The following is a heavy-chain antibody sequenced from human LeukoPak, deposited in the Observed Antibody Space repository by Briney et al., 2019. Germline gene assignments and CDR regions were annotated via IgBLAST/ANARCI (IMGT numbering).Heavy chain of an antibody. CDR2: INHSGST. J-gene: IGHJ4*02. Sequence: SSETLSLTCAVYGGSFSGYYWSWIRQPPGKGLERIGEINHSGSTNYNPSLKSRVTISVDTSKNQFSLKLSSVTAADTAVYYCARFRGLYYDFWSGYAADYWGQGTLVTVSS. D-gene: IGHD3-3*01. CDR1: GGSFSGYY. CDR3: ARFRGLYYDFWSGYAADY. V-gene: IGHV4-34*01.